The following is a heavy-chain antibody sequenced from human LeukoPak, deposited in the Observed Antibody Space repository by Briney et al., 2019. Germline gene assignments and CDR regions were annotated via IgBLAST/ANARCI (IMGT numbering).Heavy chain of an antibody. V-gene: IGHV1-18*04. CDR2: ISAYNGNT. CDR1: GYTFTGYY. D-gene: IGHD4-17*01. Sequence: ASVKVSCKASGYTFTGYYMHWVRQAPGQGLEWMGWISAYNGNTNYAQKLQGRVTMTTDTSTSTAYMELRSLRSDDTAVYYCARELRFSPVDYWGQGTLVTVSS. J-gene: IGHJ4*02. CDR3: ARELRFSPVDY.